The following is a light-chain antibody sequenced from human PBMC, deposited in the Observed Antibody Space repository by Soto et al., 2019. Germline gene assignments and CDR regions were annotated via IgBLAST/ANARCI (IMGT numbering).Light chain of an antibody. CDR1: SSNIGRDY. CDR2: TNN. J-gene: IGLJ3*02. Sequence: QSALTQPPSASGTPGQRVTISCFGSSSNIGRDYVYWFQQIPGTIPKLLIYTNNHRSSGVPDRFSGSKSGTSASLAISGLRSEDEADYYCAAWDDSLSGWVFGGGTKVTVL. V-gene: IGLV1-47*02. CDR3: AAWDDSLSGWV.